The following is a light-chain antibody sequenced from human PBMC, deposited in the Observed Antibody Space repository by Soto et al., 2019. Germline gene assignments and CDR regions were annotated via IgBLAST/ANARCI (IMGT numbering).Light chain of an antibody. CDR3: QVWSSSGDHVV. CDR1: NIGTKN. V-gene: IGLV3-21*02. CDR2: DDS. Sequence: SYELTQPPSVSVAPGQAARITCGGNNIGTKNVHWYQQKPGQAPVLVVYDDSDRPSGIPERFSGSNSGNTATLTISRVEAGDEADYSCQVWSSSGDHVVFGGGTKLTVL. J-gene: IGLJ3*02.